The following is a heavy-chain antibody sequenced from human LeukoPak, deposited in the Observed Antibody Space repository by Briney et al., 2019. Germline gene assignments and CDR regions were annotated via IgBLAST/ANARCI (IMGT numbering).Heavy chain of an antibody. CDR1: GFTFSNNW. Sequence: GGSLRLSCAASGFTFSNNWMYWVRQAPGKGLVWVSRINRDGSGTSYADSVKGRFTISRDNAKNTLYLQMNSLRVEDTAVYYCARAYGSWGQGTRVTVSS. J-gene: IGHJ5*02. D-gene: IGHD3-16*01. V-gene: IGHV3-74*01. CDR3: ARAYGS. CDR2: INRDGSGT.